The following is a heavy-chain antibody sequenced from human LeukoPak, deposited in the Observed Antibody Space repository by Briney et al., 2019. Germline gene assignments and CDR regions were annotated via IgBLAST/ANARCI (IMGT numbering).Heavy chain of an antibody. J-gene: IGHJ4*02. CDR1: GFTFSSYW. CDR2: INHNGNVN. V-gene: IGHV3-7*03. Sequence: GGSLRLSCAASGFTFSSYWMNWARQAPGKGLEWVASINHNGNVNYYVDSVKGRFTISRDNAKNTVYLQMNSLRAEDTAIYYCAKVKWDSSGYFDYWGKGTLVTVSS. CDR3: AKVKWDSSGYFDY. D-gene: IGHD3-22*01.